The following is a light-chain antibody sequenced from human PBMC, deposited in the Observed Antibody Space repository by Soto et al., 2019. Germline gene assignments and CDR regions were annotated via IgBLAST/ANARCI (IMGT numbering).Light chain of an antibody. CDR2: GSS. CDR3: QQYHDWPLT. J-gene: IGKJ4*01. Sequence: EIVMTQSPATLSVSPGERATLSCRASQSVRSNLAWYQQKPGQAPRLLIYGSSTGATGIPARFSGSGSGTEFTLSISSLQSEDFALYYCQQYHDWPLTFGGGTKVEIK. CDR1: QSVRSN. V-gene: IGKV3-15*01.